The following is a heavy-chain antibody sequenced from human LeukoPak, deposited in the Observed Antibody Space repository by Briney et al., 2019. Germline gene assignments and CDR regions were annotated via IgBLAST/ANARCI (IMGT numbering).Heavy chain of an antibody. Sequence: GGSLRLSCAASGFPFGDFAMTWVRQVPGGGLQGVSTIIRSGQNTYYADSVKGRFTISRDDYKGMLYLQMNSLRAEDTAMYYCVKDDYCSIPGCVIDALVVWGQGTVVTVSS. CDR2: IIRSGQNT. CDR3: VKDDYCSIPGCVIDALVV. J-gene: IGHJ3*01. D-gene: IGHD4-11*01. CDR1: GFPFGDFA. V-gene: IGHV3-23*01.